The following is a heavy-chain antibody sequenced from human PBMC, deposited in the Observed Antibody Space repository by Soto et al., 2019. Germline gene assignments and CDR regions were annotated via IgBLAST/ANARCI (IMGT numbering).Heavy chain of an antibody. J-gene: IGHJ4*02. Sequence: QLQLQESGPGLVKPSETLSLTCTVSGGSISSSSYYWGWIRQPPGKGLEWIGSIYYSGSTYYNPSLKSRVTTSVDTSKNQFSLKLSSVTAADTALYYGARHGMDYYDSSGYYYSPYYFDYWGQGTLVTVSS. CDR3: ARHGMDYYDSSGYYYSPYYFDY. CDR1: GGSISSSSYY. D-gene: IGHD3-22*01. CDR2: IYYSGST. V-gene: IGHV4-39*01.